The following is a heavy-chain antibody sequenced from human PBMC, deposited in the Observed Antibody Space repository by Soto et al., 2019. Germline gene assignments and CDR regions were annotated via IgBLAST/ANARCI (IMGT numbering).Heavy chain of an antibody. CDR1: GYTFTSYD. CDR2: MNPNSGNT. CDR3: ARTRGVRSGWYGGISKYYFDY. J-gene: IGHJ4*02. Sequence: QVQLVQSGAEVKKPGASVKVSCKASGYTFTSYDINWVRQATGQGLEWMGWMNPNSGNTGYAQKFQGRITMTRNTSISTAYMELSSLRSEDTAVYYCARTRGVRSGWYGGISKYYFDYWGQGTLVTVSS. V-gene: IGHV1-8*01. D-gene: IGHD6-19*01.